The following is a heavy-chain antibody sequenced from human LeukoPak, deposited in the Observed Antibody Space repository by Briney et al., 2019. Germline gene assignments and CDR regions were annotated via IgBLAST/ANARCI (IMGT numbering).Heavy chain of an antibody. Sequence: SETLSLTCTVSGGSISSYYWSWIRQPAGKGLEWIGRIHTTGSTNYNPSLKSRVYISVDTSKNQFSLELSSLTAADTAVYYCAREFGYEGVDPWGQGTLVTVSS. V-gene: IGHV4-4*07. J-gene: IGHJ5*02. CDR2: IHTTGST. CDR3: AREFGYEGVDP. D-gene: IGHD5-12*01. CDR1: GGSISSYY.